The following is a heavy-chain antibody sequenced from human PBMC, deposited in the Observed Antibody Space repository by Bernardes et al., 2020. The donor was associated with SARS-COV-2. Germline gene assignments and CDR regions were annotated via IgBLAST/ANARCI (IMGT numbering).Heavy chain of an antibody. Sequence: GGSLRLSCAASGFTFSSYCMNWVRQAPGKGLEWVATIKQDGSEKNYVDSVKGRFTVSRDNAKNSLYVQMNSLRVEDTAVYYCARGYGMDVWGQVTTVTVSS. V-gene: IGHV3-7*01. J-gene: IGHJ6*02. CDR2: IKQDGSEK. CDR1: GFTFSSYC. CDR3: ARGYGMDV.